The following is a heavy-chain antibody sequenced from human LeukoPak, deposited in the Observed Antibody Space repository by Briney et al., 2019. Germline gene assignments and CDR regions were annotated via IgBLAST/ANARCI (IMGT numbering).Heavy chain of an antibody. CDR3: AREREQLVPPYYYYYGMDV. Sequence: SETLSLTCTVSGGSISSYYWSWIRQPPGKGLEWIGYIYYSGSTNYNPSLKSRVTISEDTSKNQFSLKLSSVTAADTAVYYCAREREQLVPPYYYYYGMDVWGQGTTVTVSS. D-gene: IGHD6-13*01. CDR2: IYYSGST. CDR1: GGSISSYY. V-gene: IGHV4-59*01. J-gene: IGHJ6*02.